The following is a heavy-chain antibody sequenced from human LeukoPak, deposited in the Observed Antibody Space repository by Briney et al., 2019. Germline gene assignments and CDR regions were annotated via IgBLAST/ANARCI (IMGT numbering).Heavy chain of an antibody. CDR3: AEGNSGWFSWDWFDP. J-gene: IGHJ5*02. V-gene: IGHV3-23*01. CDR2: ISGSGGST. D-gene: IGHD6-19*01. Sequence: GGSLRLSCAASGFTFSSYAMSWVRQAPGKGLEWVSAISGSGGSTYYADSVKGRFTISRDNSKNTLYLQMNSLRAEDTAVYYCAEGNSGWFSWDWFDPWGQGTLVTVSS. CDR1: GFTFSSYA.